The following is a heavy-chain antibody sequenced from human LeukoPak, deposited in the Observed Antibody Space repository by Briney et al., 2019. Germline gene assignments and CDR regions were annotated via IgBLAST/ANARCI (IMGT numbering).Heavy chain of an antibody. CDR3: AKTRGYCSGGSCYSDY. CDR2: INSDGSST. CDR1: GFTFSNYW. V-gene: IGHV3-74*01. J-gene: IGHJ4*02. D-gene: IGHD2-15*01. Sequence: GGSLRLSCAASGFTFSNYWMHWVRQAPGKGLVWVSRINSDGSSTTSADSVKGRFTISRDNSKKTLYLQMNSLRAEDTAAYYCAKTRGYCSGGSCYSDYWGQGTLVTVSS.